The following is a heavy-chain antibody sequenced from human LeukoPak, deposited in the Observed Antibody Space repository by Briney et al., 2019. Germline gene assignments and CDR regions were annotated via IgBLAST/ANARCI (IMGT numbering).Heavy chain of an antibody. CDR3: GSIEPIAAAGDPFYY. Sequence: ASLKVSCKASGGTFSSYAISWVRQAPGQGLEWMGRIIPILGIANYAQKFQGRVTITADKSTSTAYMELSSLRTEDTAVYYCGSIEPIAAAGDPFYYWGQGTLVTVSS. V-gene: IGHV1-69*04. D-gene: IGHD6-13*01. J-gene: IGHJ4*02. CDR1: GGTFSSYA. CDR2: IIPILGIA.